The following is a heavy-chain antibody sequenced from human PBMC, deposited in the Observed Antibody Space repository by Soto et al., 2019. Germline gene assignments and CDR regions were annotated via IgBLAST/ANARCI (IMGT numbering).Heavy chain of an antibody. CDR3: ARRGSGSYYDY. Sequence: EVQLLESGGGLVQPGGSLRLSCAASGFTFSSYAMRWVRQAPGKGLEWVSAISGSGGSTYYADSVKGRFTISRDNSKNTLYLQMNSXXXXXXXXXXXARRGSGSYYDYWGQGTLVTVSS. CDR1: GFTFSSYA. D-gene: IGHD1-26*01. CDR2: ISGSGGST. J-gene: IGHJ4*02. V-gene: IGHV3-23*01.